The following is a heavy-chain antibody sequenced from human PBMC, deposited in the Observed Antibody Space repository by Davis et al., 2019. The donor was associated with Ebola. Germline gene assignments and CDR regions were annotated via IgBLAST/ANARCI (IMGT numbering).Heavy chain of an antibody. D-gene: IGHD2-2*02. J-gene: IGHJ5*02. CDR2: LYRDGRT. V-gene: IGHV3-53*01. CDR3: AREIKNGYCISTSCYTYWFDP. Sequence: GGSLRLSCEASGLIVSDTYMSWVRQAPGKGLEWVSVLYRDGRTYYAASVKGRFTITRDNAKNSLYLQMNSLRAEDTAVYYCAREIKNGYCISTSCYTYWFDPWGQGTLVTVSS. CDR1: GLIVSDTY.